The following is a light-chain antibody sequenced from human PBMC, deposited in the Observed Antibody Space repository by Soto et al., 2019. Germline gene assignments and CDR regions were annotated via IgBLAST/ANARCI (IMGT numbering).Light chain of an antibody. CDR3: SSYAGSNNLV. CDR1: SSDVGGYNS. J-gene: IGLJ2*01. Sequence: QSALTQPPSASGSPGQSVTISCTGTSSDVGGYNSVSWYQQHPGKVPRLMIYEVSKRPSGVPDRFSGSKSVNTASLTVSGLQAEDEPDYYCSSYAGSNNLVFGGGTKLTVL. V-gene: IGLV2-8*01. CDR2: EVS.